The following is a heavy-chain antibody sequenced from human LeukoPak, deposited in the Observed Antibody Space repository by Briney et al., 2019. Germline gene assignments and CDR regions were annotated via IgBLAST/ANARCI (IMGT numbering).Heavy chain of an antibody. J-gene: IGHJ4*02. D-gene: IGHD1-26*01. CDR3: ATEGIVGGGAHFDY. V-gene: IGHV3-7*01. Sequence: GGSLRLSCEGSGFTFSNYWMGWVRQAPGKGLQWVANIKTDGSEKYYVDSVKGRFTISRDNAKNSLYLQMNSLRVEDTAVYYCATEGIVGGGAHFDYWGQGTLVTVSS. CDR2: IKTDGSEK. CDR1: GFTFSNYW.